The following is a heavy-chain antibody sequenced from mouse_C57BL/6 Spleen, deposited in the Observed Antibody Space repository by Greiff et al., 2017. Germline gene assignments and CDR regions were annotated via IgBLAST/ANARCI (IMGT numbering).Heavy chain of an antibody. D-gene: IGHD1-1*01. J-gene: IGHJ4*01. V-gene: IGHV1-7*01. CDR1: GYTFTSYW. CDR2: INPSSGYT. CDR3: ARPTVVAEARDD. Sequence: VQLQQSGAELAKPGASVKLSCTASGYTFTSYWMHWVKQRPEQGLEWIGYINPSSGYTKYNQKFKDKATLTADKSSSTAYMQLSSLTYEDSAVYYCARPTVVAEARDDWGQGTSVTVAS.